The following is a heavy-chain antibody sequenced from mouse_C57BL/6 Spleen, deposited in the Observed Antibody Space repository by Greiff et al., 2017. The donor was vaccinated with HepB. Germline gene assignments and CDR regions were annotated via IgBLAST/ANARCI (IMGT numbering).Heavy chain of an antibody. V-gene: IGHV1-80*01. Sequence: QVQLQQSGAELVKPGASVKISCKASGYAFSSYWMNWVKQRPGKGLEWIGQIYPGDGDTNYNGKFKGKATLTADKSSSTAYMQLSSLTSEDSAVYFCARDYYGSSYPRAMDYWGQGTSVTVSS. J-gene: IGHJ4*01. CDR3: ARDYYGSSYPRAMDY. D-gene: IGHD1-1*01. CDR2: IYPGDGDT. CDR1: GYAFSSYW.